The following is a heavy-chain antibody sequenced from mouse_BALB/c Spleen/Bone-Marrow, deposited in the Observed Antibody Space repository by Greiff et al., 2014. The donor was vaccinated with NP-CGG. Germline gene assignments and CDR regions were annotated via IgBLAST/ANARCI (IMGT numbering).Heavy chain of an antibody. V-gene: IGHV14-3*02. Sequence: EVKLVESGAELVKPGASVKLSCTASGFNIKDTYMHWVKQRPEQGLEWIGRIDPANGNTKYAPKFQGKATITADTSSNTAYLQLSSLTSEDTAVYYCAPYYYGSSQFAYWGQGTLVTVSA. CDR3: APYYYGSSQFAY. D-gene: IGHD1-1*01. CDR1: GFNIKDTY. CDR2: IDPANGNT. J-gene: IGHJ3*01.